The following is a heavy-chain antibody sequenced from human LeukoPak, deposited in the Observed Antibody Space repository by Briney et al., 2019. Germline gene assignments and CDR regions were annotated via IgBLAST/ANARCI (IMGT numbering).Heavy chain of an antibody. J-gene: IGHJ4*02. Sequence: AASVKVSCKASGYTFTGYYMHWVRQAPGQGLEWMGWINPNSGGTNYAQKFQGRVTMTRDTSISTAYMELSRLRSDDTAVYYCARSYSSRQGRLDYWGQGTLVTVSS. V-gene: IGHV1-2*02. CDR1: GYTFTGYY. D-gene: IGHD6-13*01. CDR3: ARSYSSRQGRLDY. CDR2: INPNSGGT.